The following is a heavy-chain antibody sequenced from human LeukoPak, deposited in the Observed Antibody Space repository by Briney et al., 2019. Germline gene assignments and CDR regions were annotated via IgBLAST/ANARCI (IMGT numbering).Heavy chain of an antibody. CDR1: GFTFSSYG. V-gene: IGHV3-30*02. D-gene: IGHD3-22*01. CDR3: AKGTHYYDSSGYLNWFDP. CDR2: IRYDGSNK. Sequence: GGSLRLSCAASGFTFSSYGMHWVRQAPGKGLEWVAFIRYDGSNKYYADSVKGRFTISRDNSKNTLYLQTNSLRAEDTAVYYCAKGTHYYDSSGYLNWFDPWGQGTLVTVSS. J-gene: IGHJ5*02.